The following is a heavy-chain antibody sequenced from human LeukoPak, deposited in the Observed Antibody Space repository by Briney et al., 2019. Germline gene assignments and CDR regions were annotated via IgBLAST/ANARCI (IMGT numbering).Heavy chain of an antibody. V-gene: IGHV4-30-2*01. Sequence: SETLSLTCAVSGGSISSGGYSWSWIRQPPGEGLAWIGYIYHSGSTYYNPSLKSRVTISVDRSKNQFSLKLSSVTAADTAVYYCARVRDTAKFDYSGQGTLVTVSS. CDR3: ARVRDTAKFDY. CDR1: GGSISSGGYS. CDR2: IYHSGST. J-gene: IGHJ4*02. D-gene: IGHD5-18*01.